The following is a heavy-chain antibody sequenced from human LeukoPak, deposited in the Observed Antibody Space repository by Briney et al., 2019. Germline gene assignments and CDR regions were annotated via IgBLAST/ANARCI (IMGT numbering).Heavy chain of an antibody. D-gene: IGHD6-13*01. J-gene: IGHJ4*02. CDR2: ISSSGRTI. V-gene: IGHV3-48*04. CDR1: GLTFSSYS. Sequence: GGSLRLSCVVSGLTFSSYSMNWVRQAPGKGLEWVSYISSSGRTIYYADSVKGRFTISRDNAKNSLYLQMNSLRPEDTALYYCAKGSAEVELAIDYWGQGTLVTVSS. CDR3: AKGSAEVELAIDY.